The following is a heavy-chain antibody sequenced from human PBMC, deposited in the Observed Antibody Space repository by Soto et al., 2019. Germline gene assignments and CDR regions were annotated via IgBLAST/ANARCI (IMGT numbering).Heavy chain of an antibody. Sequence: RASVKVSCKASGCTFTSYGISWVRQAPGQGLEWMGWISAYNGNTNYAQKLQGRVTMTTDTSTSAAYMELRSLRSDDTAVYYCAKDRRPSALRFLEWCWNWGQGTLVTVSS. CDR3: AKDRRPSALRFLEWCWN. D-gene: IGHD3-3*01. J-gene: IGHJ4*02. V-gene: IGHV1-18*01. CDR1: GCTFTSYG. CDR2: ISAYNGNT.